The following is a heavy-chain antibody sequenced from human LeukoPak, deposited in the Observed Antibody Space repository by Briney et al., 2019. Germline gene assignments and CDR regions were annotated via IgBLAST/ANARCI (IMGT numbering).Heavy chain of an antibody. J-gene: IGHJ4*02. Sequence: PSETLSLTCAVYGGSFSGYYWSWIRQPPGKGLEWIGEINHSGSTNYNPSLKSRVTISVDTSKNQFSLKLSSVTAADTAVYYCARGRRVAVAGTKRHDFDHWGQGTLVTVSS. CDR2: INHSGST. V-gene: IGHV4-34*01. CDR3: ARGRRVAVAGTKRHDFDH. D-gene: IGHD6-19*01. CDR1: GGSFSGYY.